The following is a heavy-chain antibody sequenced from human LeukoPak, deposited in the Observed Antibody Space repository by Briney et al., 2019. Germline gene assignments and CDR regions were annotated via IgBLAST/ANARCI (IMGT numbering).Heavy chain of an antibody. CDR2: IYYSGST. CDR3: ARYVWGSYPTFEDY. J-gene: IGHJ4*02. V-gene: IGHV4-59*01. Sequence: SETLSLNCTVTGGSISRYYWSWIRKPPGKGLEWIGNIYYSGSTKYKPSLKSRVTISVDASKNQFSLKLSSVTAADTAVYYCARYVWGSYPTFEDYWGQGTLVTVSS. CDR1: GGSISRYY. D-gene: IGHD3-16*02.